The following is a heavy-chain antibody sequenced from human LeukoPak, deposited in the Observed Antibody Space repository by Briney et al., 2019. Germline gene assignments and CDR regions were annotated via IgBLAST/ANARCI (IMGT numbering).Heavy chain of an antibody. D-gene: IGHD1-26*01. J-gene: IGHJ4*02. CDR1: GFTFSSYA. CDR3: ARDLIVGTTIRYYFDY. CDR2: ISGSGGST. Sequence: GGSLRLSCAASGFTFSSYAMSWVRQAPGKGLEWVSAISGSGGSTYYADSVKGRFTISRDNSKNTLYLQMNSLRAEDTAVYYCARDLIVGTTIRYYFDYWGQGTLVTVSS. V-gene: IGHV3-23*01.